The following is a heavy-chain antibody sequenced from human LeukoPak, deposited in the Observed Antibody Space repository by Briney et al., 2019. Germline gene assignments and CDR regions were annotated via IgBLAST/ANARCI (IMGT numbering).Heavy chain of an antibody. CDR1: GGSISSYY. CDR3: ARDRRLHYYGSGSQSWFDP. CDR2: IYTSGST. Sequence: SETLSLTCTVSGGSISSYYWSWIRQPAGKGLEWIGRIYTSGSTNYNPSLKSRVTMSVDTSKNQFSLKLSSVTAADTAVYYCARDRRLHYYGSGSQSWFDPWGQGTLVTVSS. D-gene: IGHD3-10*01. V-gene: IGHV4-4*07. J-gene: IGHJ5*02.